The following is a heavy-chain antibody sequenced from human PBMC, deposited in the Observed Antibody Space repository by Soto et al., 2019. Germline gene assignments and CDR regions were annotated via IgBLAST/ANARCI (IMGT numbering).Heavy chain of an antibody. D-gene: IGHD3-22*01. CDR1: GGSISSSSYY. J-gene: IGHJ4*02. CDR3: AKDGYYDSSGYYSRYFDY. Sequence: ETLSLTCTVSGGSISSSSYYWGWIRQPPGKGLEWIGSIYYSGSTYYNPSLKSRVTISVDTSKNQFSLKLSSVTAEDTAVYYCAKDGYYDSSGYYSRYFDYWGQGTLVTVSS. CDR2: IYYSGST. V-gene: IGHV4-39*07.